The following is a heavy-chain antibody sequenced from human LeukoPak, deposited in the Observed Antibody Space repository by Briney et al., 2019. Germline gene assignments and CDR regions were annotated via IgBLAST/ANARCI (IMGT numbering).Heavy chain of an antibody. Sequence: SETLSLTCAVYGGSFSGYYWSWIRQPPGKGLEWIGEINHSGSTNYNPSLKSRVTTSVDTSKNQFSLKLSSVTAADTAVYYCARADSSGYPYYFDYWGQGTLVTVSS. V-gene: IGHV4-34*01. CDR3: ARADSSGYPYYFDY. CDR1: GGSFSGYY. CDR2: INHSGST. D-gene: IGHD3-22*01. J-gene: IGHJ4*02.